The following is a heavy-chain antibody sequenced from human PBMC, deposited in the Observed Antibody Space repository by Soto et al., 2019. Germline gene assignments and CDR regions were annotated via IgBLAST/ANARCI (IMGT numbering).Heavy chain of an antibody. Sequence: SETLSLTCTVSGGSISSYYWSWIRQPPGKGLEWIGYIYYSGSTNYNPSLKSRVTISVDTSKNQFSLKLSSVTAADTAVYYCARSPPTLGYSGYHLAFDYWGQGTLVTVSS. J-gene: IGHJ4*02. V-gene: IGHV4-59*01. CDR1: GGSISSYY. D-gene: IGHD5-12*01. CDR3: ARSPPTLGYSGYHLAFDY. CDR2: IYYSGST.